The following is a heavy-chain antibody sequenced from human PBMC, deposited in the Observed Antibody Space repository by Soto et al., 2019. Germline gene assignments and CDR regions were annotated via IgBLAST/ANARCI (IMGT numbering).Heavy chain of an antibody. Sequence: GASVKVSCKASGYTFTGYYMHWVRQAPGQGLEWMGWINPTSGGTNYAQKFQGWVTMTRDTSISTAYMELSRLRSDDTAVYYCARDTRDGGNSNYYYYYGWGGWGQGTTVTV. V-gene: IGHV1-2*04. CDR1: GYTFTGYY. J-gene: IGHJ6*01. CDR2: INPTSGGT. CDR3: ARDTRDGGNSNYYYYYGWGG. D-gene: IGHD2-21*02.